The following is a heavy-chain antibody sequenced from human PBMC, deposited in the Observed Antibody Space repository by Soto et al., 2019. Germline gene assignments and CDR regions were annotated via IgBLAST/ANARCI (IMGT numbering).Heavy chain of an antibody. Sequence: PGGSLRLSCAASGSTFNSYAMSWVRQAPGKGLEWVSTIIGSGGSTYYADSVKGRFSASRDNSKNTLYLQMNSLRAEDTAVYYCAKDRNYYDSSGYDYWGQGTLVTVSS. CDR3: AKDRNYYDSSGYDY. D-gene: IGHD3-22*01. CDR1: GSTFNSYA. J-gene: IGHJ4*02. CDR2: IIGSGGST. V-gene: IGHV3-23*01.